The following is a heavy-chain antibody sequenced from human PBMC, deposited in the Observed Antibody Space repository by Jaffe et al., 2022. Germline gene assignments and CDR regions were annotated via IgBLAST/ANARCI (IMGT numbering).Heavy chain of an antibody. D-gene: IGHD3-10*01. CDR3: ARASGPGTADY. J-gene: IGHJ4*02. V-gene: IGHV3-7*05. CDR1: RFTFSSYW. CDR2: INEDGSEK. Sequence: EVQLVQSGGGLVQPGGSLRLSCAASRFTFSSYWMSWVRQAPGKGLEWVANINEDGSEKYYVDSVKGRFTISRDNAKNSLYLQMNSLRAEDTAMYFCARASGPGTADYWGQGTLVTVSS.